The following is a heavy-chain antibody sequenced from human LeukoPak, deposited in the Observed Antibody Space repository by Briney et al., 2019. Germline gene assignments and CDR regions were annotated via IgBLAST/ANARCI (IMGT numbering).Heavy chain of an antibody. CDR1: GFTFSSYS. J-gene: IGHJ4*02. V-gene: IGHV3-21*01. CDR3: ARDQNNWNEKDC. Sequence: PGGSLRLSCAASGFTFSSYSMNWVRQAPGKGLEWVSSISSSSSYIYYADSVKGRFTISRDNAKNALYLQMNSLRAEDTAVYYCARDQNNWNEKDCWGQGALVTVSS. D-gene: IGHD1-1*01. CDR2: ISSSSSYI.